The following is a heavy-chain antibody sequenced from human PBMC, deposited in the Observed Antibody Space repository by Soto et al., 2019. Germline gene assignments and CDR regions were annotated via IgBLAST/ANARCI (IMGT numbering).Heavy chain of an antibody. Sequence: GGSLRLSCEASGFTFSSYWMSWVRQAPGKGLEWVANVRQDGSQKFLVDSVKGRFTISRDNAKNSMYLQMNSLRAEDTAVYYCAREPAVIAAAGLNWFDPWGQGTLVTVSS. J-gene: IGHJ5*02. V-gene: IGHV3-7*01. D-gene: IGHD6-13*01. CDR2: VRQDGSQK. CDR3: AREPAVIAAAGLNWFDP. CDR1: GFTFSSYW.